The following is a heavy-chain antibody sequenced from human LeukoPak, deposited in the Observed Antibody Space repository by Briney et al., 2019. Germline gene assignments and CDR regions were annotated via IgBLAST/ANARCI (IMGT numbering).Heavy chain of an antibody. CDR2: ISYDGSNK. Sequence: GGSLRLSCAASGFTFSSYAMHWVRQAPGKGLEWVAVISYDGSNKYYADSVKGRFTISRDNSKNTLYLQMNSLRAEDTAVYYCAREGEMATILDYFDYWGQGTLVTVSS. CDR1: GFTFSSYA. J-gene: IGHJ4*02. D-gene: IGHD5-24*01. CDR3: AREGEMATILDYFDY. V-gene: IGHV3-30-3*01.